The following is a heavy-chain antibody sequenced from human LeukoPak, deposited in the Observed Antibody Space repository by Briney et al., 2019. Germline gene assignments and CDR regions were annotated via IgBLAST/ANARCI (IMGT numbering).Heavy chain of an antibody. CDR3: ARERDFYYYMDV. V-gene: IGHV4-4*07. CDR2: IYTSGST. J-gene: IGHJ6*03. Sequence: SETLSLTCTVSGGSISSYYWSWIRQPAGKGLERIGRIYTSGSTNYNPSLKSRVTMSVDTSKNQFSLKLSSVTAADTAVYYCARERDFYYYMDVWDTGTTVIVSS. CDR1: GGSISSYY.